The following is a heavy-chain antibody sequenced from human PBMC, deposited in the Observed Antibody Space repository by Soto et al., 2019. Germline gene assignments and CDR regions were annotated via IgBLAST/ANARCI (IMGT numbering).Heavy chain of an antibody. J-gene: IGHJ4*02. V-gene: IGHV3-48*01. D-gene: IGHD3-10*01. CDR3: VRDYGFNLDY. CDR1: GFTFSTYT. Sequence: DVQLVESGGGLVQPGGSLRLSCATSGFTFSTYTMNWVRQAPGKGLEWVSYIDISSTAIVYADSVKGRFTISRDNAKNSLHLQMNSLRAEDTAVYYCVRDYGFNLDYWGQGTLVTVSS. CDR2: IDISSTAI.